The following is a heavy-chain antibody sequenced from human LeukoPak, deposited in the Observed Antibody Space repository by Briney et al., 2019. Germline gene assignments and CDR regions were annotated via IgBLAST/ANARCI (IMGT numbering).Heavy chain of an antibody. V-gene: IGHV1-18*01. CDR2: ISAYNGNT. CDR3: ARGSQNNWNYGGGDY. CDR1: GYTFTSYG. J-gene: IGHJ4*02. D-gene: IGHD1-7*01. Sequence: ASVTVSCKASGYTFTSYGISWVRQAPGQGLEWMGWISAYNGNTNYAQKLQGRVTMTTDTSTSTAYMELRSLRSDDTAVYYCARGSQNNWNYGGGDYWGQGTLVTVSS.